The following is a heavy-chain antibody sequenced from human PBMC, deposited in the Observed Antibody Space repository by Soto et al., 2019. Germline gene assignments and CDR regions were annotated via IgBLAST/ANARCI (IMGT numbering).Heavy chain of an antibody. CDR1: GFPFSSYV. Sequence: PGGSLRLSCAASGFPFSSYVMIWVRQAPGKGLEWVSGISGGGSNTFYATSVKGRFTISRDNSKNTLFLQMNNVGAEDTAIYYCAKDSNKYSSSLRGRYFDYWGQGIGVTVSS. CDR2: ISGGGSNT. D-gene: IGHD4-4*01. CDR3: AKDSNKYSSSLRGRYFDY. V-gene: IGHV3-23*01. J-gene: IGHJ4*02.